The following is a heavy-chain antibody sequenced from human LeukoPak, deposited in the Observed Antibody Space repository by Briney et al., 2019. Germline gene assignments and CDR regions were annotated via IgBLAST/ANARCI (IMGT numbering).Heavy chain of an antibody. Sequence: GASVKVSCKASGGTFSSYAISWVRQAPGQGLEWMGGIIPIFGTANYAQKFQGRVTITADESTRTVFMELSSLRPEDTAVYYCARPRTYYDSWSGYPPFDYWGQGTLVTVSS. CDR2: IIPIFGTA. J-gene: IGHJ4*02. D-gene: IGHD3-3*01. CDR1: GGTFSSYA. V-gene: IGHV1-69*13. CDR3: ARPRTYYDSWSGYPPFDY.